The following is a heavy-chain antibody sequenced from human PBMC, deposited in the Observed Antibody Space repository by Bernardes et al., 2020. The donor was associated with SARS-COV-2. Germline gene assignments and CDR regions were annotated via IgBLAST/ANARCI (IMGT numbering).Heavy chain of an antibody. CDR1: GFTFSSYS. CDR2: IVGSRNYI. Sequence: GGSLRLSCAASGFTFSSYSMNWVRQAPGKGLEWVSSIVGSRNYIYYADSVKVRFTISRDNAKNSLYLQMNSLRAEDTAVYYCARGDGYNLIDYWGQGTLVTVSS. D-gene: IGHD3-10*01. CDR3: ARGDGYNLIDY. V-gene: IGHV3-21*01. J-gene: IGHJ4*02.